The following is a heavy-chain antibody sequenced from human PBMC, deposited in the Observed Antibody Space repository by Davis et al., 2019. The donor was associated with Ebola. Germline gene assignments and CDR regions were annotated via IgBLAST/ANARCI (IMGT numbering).Heavy chain of an antibody. CDR2: INPNSGDT. Sequence: AASVPVSCKASGYTFTGYYLHWVRQAPAQGLEWMGWINPNSGDTKYSQKFQGWVTMTRDTPISTAYMELNRLTSDDTAVYYCARDRVCSGATCYAYFDFWGQGTLVTVSS. CDR1: GYTFTGYY. V-gene: IGHV1-2*04. D-gene: IGHD2-15*01. CDR3: ARDRVCSGATCYAYFDF. J-gene: IGHJ4*02.